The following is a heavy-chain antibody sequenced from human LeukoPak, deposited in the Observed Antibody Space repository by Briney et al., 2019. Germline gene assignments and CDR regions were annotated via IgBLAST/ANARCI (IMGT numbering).Heavy chain of an antibody. CDR3: ARVKRIYDSSGNFDY. CDR2: ISYDGSNK. V-gene: IGHV3-30-3*01. Sequence: GGSLRLSCAASGFAFSSYAMHWVRQAPGKGLEWVAVISYDGSNKYYADSVKGRFTISRDNSKNTLYLQMNSLRAEDTAVYYCARVKRIYDSSGNFDYWGQGTLVTVSS. D-gene: IGHD3-22*01. J-gene: IGHJ4*02. CDR1: GFAFSSYA.